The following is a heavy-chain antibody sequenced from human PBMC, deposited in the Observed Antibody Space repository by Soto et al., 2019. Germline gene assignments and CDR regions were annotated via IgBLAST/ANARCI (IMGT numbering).Heavy chain of an antibody. V-gene: IGHV3-21*01. D-gene: IGHD3-10*01. CDR1: GFTFSSYS. Sequence: GGSLRLSCAASGFTFSSYSMNWVRQAPGKGLEWVSSISSSSSYIYYADSVKGRFTISRDNAKNSLYLQMNSLRAEDTAVYYCARAPTYYYGSGRQDAFDIWGQGTMVTVSS. CDR2: ISSSSSYI. J-gene: IGHJ3*02. CDR3: ARAPTYYYGSGRQDAFDI.